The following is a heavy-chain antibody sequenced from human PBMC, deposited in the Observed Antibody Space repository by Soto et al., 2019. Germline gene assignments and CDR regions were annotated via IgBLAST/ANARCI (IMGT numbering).Heavy chain of an antibody. CDR2: ISPMFGAA. J-gene: IGHJ4*02. Sequence: QVQPVQSGAEMKKPGSSVKVSCQSSGGTFNTYAMNWVRQAPGQGPEWMGDISPMFGAANYAPKFQGRVTITADESTGTSYMQLSSLTSEDTALYFCAREVQVHTPAFVYWGQGTLVTVSS. V-gene: IGHV1-69*19. D-gene: IGHD3-10*01. CDR3: AREVQVHTPAFVY. CDR1: GGTFNTYA.